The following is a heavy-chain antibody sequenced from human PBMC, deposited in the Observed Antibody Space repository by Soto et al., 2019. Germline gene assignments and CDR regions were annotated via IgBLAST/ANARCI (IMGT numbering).Heavy chain of an antibody. J-gene: IGHJ4*02. D-gene: IGHD6-13*01. V-gene: IGHV1-18*04. CDR3: ARDGFPTRTSTWYEAGKSLNY. Sequence: ASVQVSCTASSYTFTSYGISWVRQAPGQGLAWMGWISAYNGNTNYAQKLQGRVTMTTDTSTSTAYMELRSLRSDDTAVYYCARDGFPTRTSTWYEAGKSLNYSGGGT. CDR1: SYTFTSYG. CDR2: ISAYNGNT.